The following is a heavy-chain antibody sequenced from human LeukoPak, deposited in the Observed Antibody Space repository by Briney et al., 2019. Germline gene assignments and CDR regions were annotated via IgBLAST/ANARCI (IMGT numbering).Heavy chain of an antibody. J-gene: IGHJ4*02. CDR3: ARDYPYYDILTGYFPTYFDY. Sequence: SETLSLTCAVSGGSISSRNWWSWVRQPPGKGLEWIGEIYHSGSTYYNPSLKSRVTISVDTSKNQFSLKLSSVTAADTAVYYCARDYPYYDILTGYFPTYFDYWGQGTLVTVSS. CDR1: GGSISSRNW. V-gene: IGHV4-4*02. CDR2: IYHSGST. D-gene: IGHD3-9*01.